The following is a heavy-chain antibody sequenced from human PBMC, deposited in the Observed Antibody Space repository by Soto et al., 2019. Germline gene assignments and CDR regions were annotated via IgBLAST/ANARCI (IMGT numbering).Heavy chain of an antibody. CDR3: ARDRGSGSGWNYGY. D-gene: IGHD6-19*01. J-gene: IGHJ4*02. CDR1: GYTFTSYG. CDR2: ISAYNGNT. V-gene: IGHV1-18*04. Sequence: VASVKVSCKASGYTFTSYGISWVRQAPGQGLEWMGWISAYNGNTNYAQKVQGRVTMTTDTSTSTAYMELRSLRSDDTAVYYCARDRGSGSGWNYGYWGQGTLITGSS.